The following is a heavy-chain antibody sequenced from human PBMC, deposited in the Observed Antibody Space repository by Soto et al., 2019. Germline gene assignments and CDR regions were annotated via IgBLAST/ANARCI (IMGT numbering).Heavy chain of an antibody. CDR1: GFTFSSYA. J-gene: IGHJ4*02. D-gene: IGHD3-10*01. CDR2: ISGSGGST. CDR3: AKGKGSGSYYCYFDY. Sequence: EVQLLESGGGLVQPGGSLRLSCAASGFTFSSYAMSWVRQAPGKGLEWVSAISGSGGSTYYADAVKGRFTISRDNSKNTLYLQMNSLRAEDTAVYYCAKGKGSGSYYCYFDYWGQGTLVTVSS. V-gene: IGHV3-23*01.